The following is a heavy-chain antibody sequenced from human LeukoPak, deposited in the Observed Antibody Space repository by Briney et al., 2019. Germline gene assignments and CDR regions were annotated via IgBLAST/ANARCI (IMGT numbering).Heavy chain of an antibody. CDR1: GFTFSDYY. CDR3: ARNYYDSSGYPPFDY. CDR2: ISSSGSTI. J-gene: IGHJ4*02. V-gene: IGHV3-11*01. D-gene: IGHD3-22*01. Sequence: GGSLRLSCAASGFTFSDYYMSWIRQAPGKGLEWVSYISSSGSTIYYADFVKGRFTISRDNAKNSLYLQMNSLRAEDTAVYYCARNYYDSSGYPPFDYWGQGTLVTVSS.